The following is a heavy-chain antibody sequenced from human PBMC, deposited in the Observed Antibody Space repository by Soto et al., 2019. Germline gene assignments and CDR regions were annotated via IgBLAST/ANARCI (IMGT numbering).Heavy chain of an antibody. CDR1: GFTFSHYY. D-gene: IGHD3-22*01. CDR3: ARGHSGYYDDYFDY. Sequence: VQLVESGGGLVQPGGSLRLSCAASGFTFSHYYMNWVRQAPGKGLEWVSYISNSGNIIYYADCVKGRFTIPRDDAKNSLPLQMNSLRSEDSAVYFCARGHSGYYDDYFDYWGQGALVTVSS. J-gene: IGHJ4*02. CDR2: ISNSGNII. V-gene: IGHV3-48*01.